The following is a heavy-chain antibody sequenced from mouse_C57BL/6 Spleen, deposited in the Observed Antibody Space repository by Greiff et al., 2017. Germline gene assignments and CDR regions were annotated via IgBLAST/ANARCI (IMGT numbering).Heavy chain of an antibody. CDR3: ARSSNHYFDY. J-gene: IGHJ2*01. CDR2: IDPNSGGT. CDR1: GYTFTSYW. D-gene: IGHD2-5*01. V-gene: IGHV1-72*01. Sequence: QVQLKQPGAELVKPGASVKLSCKASGYTFTSYWMHWVKQRPGRGLEWIGRIDPNSGGTKYNEKFKSKATLTVDKPSSTAYMQLSSLTSEDSAVYDCARSSNHYFDYWGQGTTLTVSS.